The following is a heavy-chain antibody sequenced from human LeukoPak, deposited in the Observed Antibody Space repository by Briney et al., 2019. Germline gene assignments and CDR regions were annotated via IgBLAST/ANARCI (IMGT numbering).Heavy chain of an antibody. J-gene: IGHJ4*02. CDR3: AKDQGWCSGGSCYPHY. D-gene: IGHD2-15*01. CDR2: ITAYNGDT. V-gene: IGHV1-18*01. Sequence: ASVKVSCKASGYSFARYGITWVRQAPGQGLEWMGWITAYNGDTKSAQKFQGRLTMTTDASTSTANMELKSLRSDDTAVYYCAKDQGWCSGGSCYPHYWGQGTLVTVSS. CDR1: GYSFARYG.